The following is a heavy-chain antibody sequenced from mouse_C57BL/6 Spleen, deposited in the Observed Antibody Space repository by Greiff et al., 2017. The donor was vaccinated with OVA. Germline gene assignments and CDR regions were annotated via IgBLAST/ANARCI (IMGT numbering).Heavy chain of an antibody. CDR3: ASGGVYGNYRAYFDY. V-gene: IGHV1-55*01. CDR1: GYTFTSYW. J-gene: IGHJ2*01. D-gene: IGHD2-1*01. Sequence: QVQLQQPGAELVKPGASVKMSCKASGYTFTSYWITWVKQRPGQGLEWIGDIYPGSGSTNYNEKFKSKATLTVDTSSSTAYMQRSSLTSEDSAVYYCASGGVYGNYRAYFDYWGQGTTLTVSS. CDR2: IYPGSGST.